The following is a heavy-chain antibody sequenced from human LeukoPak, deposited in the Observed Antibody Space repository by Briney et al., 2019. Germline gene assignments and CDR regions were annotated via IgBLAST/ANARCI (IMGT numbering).Heavy chain of an antibody. CDR3: ARDPYYDFWSGYYRAFDI. Sequence: PSETLSLTCAVYGGSFSGYYWSWLRQPPGKGLEWIGEINHSGSTNYNPSLKSRVTISVDTSKNQFSLKLSSVTAADTAVYYCARDPYYDFWSGYYRAFDIWGQGTMVTVSS. CDR1: GGSFSGYY. V-gene: IGHV4-34*01. CDR2: INHSGST. D-gene: IGHD3-3*01. J-gene: IGHJ3*02.